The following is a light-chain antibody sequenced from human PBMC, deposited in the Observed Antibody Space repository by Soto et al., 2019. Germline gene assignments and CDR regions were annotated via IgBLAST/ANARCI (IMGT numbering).Light chain of an antibody. CDR2: AAS. V-gene: IGKV1-8*01. CDR1: QGIISY. Sequence: AILMTQSPSSLSASTGDRVTITCRASQGIISYLAWYQQKPGKAPKLLIYAASTLQSGVPSRFSGSGSGTDFTLTISCLQSEDFATYYCQQYYSYPLTFGGGTKVDIK. J-gene: IGKJ4*01. CDR3: QQYYSYPLT.